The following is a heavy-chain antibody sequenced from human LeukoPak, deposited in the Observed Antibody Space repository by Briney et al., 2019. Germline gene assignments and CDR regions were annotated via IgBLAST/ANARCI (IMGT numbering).Heavy chain of an antibody. V-gene: IGHV1-69*06. CDR2: IIPIFGTA. CDR1: GGTFSSYA. CDR3: ASLHSSGWSSDY. D-gene: IGHD6-19*01. J-gene: IGHJ4*02. Sequence: GASVKVSCKASGGTFSSYAISWVRQAPGQGLEWMGGIIPIFGTANYAQKFQGRVTITADNSTSTAYMELSSLRSEDTAVYYCASLHSSGWSSDYWGQGTLVTVSS.